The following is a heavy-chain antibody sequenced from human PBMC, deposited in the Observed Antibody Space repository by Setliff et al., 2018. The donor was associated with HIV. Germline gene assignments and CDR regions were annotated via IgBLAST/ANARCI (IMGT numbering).Heavy chain of an antibody. D-gene: IGHD3-22*01. CDR3: ARDWGEHYDSSGFSS. Sequence: GGSLRLSCVGTGFIISDHHMDWFRQAPGKGLEWVGRIRNKGRSSTTEYAASVKGRFSISRDDSRNSVYLQMNSLRAEDTAVYYCARDWGEHYDSSGFSSWGQGTLVTVSS. CDR1: GFIISDHH. CDR2: IRNKGRSSTT. V-gene: IGHV3-72*01. J-gene: IGHJ5*02.